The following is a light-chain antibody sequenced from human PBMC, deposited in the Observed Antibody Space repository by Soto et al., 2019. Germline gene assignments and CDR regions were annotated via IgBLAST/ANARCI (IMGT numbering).Light chain of an antibody. CDR2: DVS. CDR1: SSDVGSYNY. J-gene: IGLJ3*02. Sequence: QSALTQPASVSGSPGQSIAISCTGTSSDVGSYNYVSWYQQHPGKAPKLMLYDVSNWPSGVSNRFSGSKSGNTASLTISGLQAEDEADYYCSSYTSSSTVVFGGGTKLTVL. V-gene: IGLV2-14*01. CDR3: SSYTSSSTVV.